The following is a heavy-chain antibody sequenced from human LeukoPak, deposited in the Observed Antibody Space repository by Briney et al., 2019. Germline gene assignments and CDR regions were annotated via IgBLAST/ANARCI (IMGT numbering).Heavy chain of an antibody. Sequence: VGSLRLSCAASGFTFSSYAMHWVRPAPGKGLEWVAVIWYDGSDKYYADSVKGRFTISRDNSKNTLYLQMNSLRADDTAVYYCARVGLPAAIIFADYWGEGTLVTVSS. CDR2: IWYDGSDK. V-gene: IGHV3-33*01. CDR3: ARVGLPAAIIFADY. D-gene: IGHD2-2*01. CDR1: GFTFSSYA. J-gene: IGHJ4*02.